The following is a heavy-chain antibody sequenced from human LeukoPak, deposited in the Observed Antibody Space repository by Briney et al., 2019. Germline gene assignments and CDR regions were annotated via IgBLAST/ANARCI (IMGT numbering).Heavy chain of an antibody. CDR3: ARLHGPVRGVHYYYMDV. CDR2: MNPNTGNT. J-gene: IGHJ6*03. Sequence: ASVKVSCKAFGYTFTNYGITWVRQVTGQGLEWMGWMNPNTGNTGYAQKFQGRVTMTRNISINTAYMDLSSLRSEDTAVYFCARLHGPVRGVHYYYMDVWGKGTTVT. D-gene: IGHD3-10*01. CDR1: GYTFTNYG. V-gene: IGHV1-8*02.